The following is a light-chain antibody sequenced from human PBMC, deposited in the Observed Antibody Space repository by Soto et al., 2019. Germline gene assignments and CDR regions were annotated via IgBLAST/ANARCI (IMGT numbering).Light chain of an antibody. V-gene: IGLV2-14*01. CDR1: SSDVGGYNS. Sequence: QSVLTQPASVSGSPGQSITISCTGTSSDVGGYNSVSWYRQDPGKAPKLMIYDVTNRPSGVSNRFSGSKSGNTASLTISGLQAEDEADYYCSSSKSSITYVFGTGTKGTVL. CDR2: DVT. CDR3: SSSKSSITYV. J-gene: IGLJ1*01.